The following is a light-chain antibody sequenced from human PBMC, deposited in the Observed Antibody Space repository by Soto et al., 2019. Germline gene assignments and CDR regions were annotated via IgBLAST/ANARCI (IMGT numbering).Light chain of an antibody. CDR2: WAS. Sequence: DIVMTQSPDSLAVSLGERATINCKSSQSVLYSSNNKNYLAWYQQKPGQPPKLLIYWASTRESGVPDRFSGSGSGTDFPLAIGSLQAEDVAVYYCQQYYSTPWTVGQGTKVEIK. J-gene: IGKJ1*01. V-gene: IGKV4-1*01. CDR1: QSVLYSSNNKNY. CDR3: QQYYSTPWT.